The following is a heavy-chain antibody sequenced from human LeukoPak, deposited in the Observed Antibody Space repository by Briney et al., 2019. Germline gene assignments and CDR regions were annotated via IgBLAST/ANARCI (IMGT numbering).Heavy chain of an antibody. CDR1: GGSISSYY. V-gene: IGHV4-59*01. Sequence: SETLSLTCTVSGGSISSYYWSWIRQPPGKGLEWIGYIYYSGSTNYNPSLKSRATISVDTSKNQFSLKLSSVTAADTAVYYCARQYYDILTGYKPLYYFDYWGQGTLVTVSS. J-gene: IGHJ4*02. D-gene: IGHD3-9*01. CDR2: IYYSGST. CDR3: ARQYYDILTGYKPLYYFDY.